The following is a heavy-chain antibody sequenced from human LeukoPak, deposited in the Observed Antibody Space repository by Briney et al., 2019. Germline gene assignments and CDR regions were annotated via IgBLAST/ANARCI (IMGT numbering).Heavy chain of an antibody. D-gene: IGHD4-17*01. V-gene: IGHV3-30*18. CDR3: AKGYGDYYYYYGMDV. CDR2: ISYDGSNK. J-gene: IGHJ6*02. CDR1: GFTFSSYG. Sequence: GRSLRLSCAASGFTFSSYGMHWVRQAPGKGLEWVAVISYDGSNKYYADSVKGRFTISRDNSKNTLYLQMNSLRAEDTAVYYCAKGYGDYYYYYGMDVWGQGTTVTVSS.